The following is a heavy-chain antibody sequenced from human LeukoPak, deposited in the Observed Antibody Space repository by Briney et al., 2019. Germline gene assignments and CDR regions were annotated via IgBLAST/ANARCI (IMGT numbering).Heavy chain of an antibody. J-gene: IGHJ5*02. CDR1: GGSIGSYY. D-gene: IGHD5-12*01. CDR3: ARGGSGYALNWFDP. Sequence: PSETLSFTCTVSGGSIGSYYWSWIRQPPGKGLEWIGHISYSGSTNYNPSLKSRVTISVDTSKNQFSLKLSSVTAADTAVYYCARGGSGYALNWFDPWGQGTLVTVSS. V-gene: IGHV4-59*01. CDR2: ISYSGST.